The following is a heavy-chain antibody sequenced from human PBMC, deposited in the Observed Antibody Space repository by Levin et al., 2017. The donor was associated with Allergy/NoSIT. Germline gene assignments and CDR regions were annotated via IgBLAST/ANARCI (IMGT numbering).Heavy chain of an antibody. D-gene: IGHD1-1*01. J-gene: IGHJ4*02. CDR3: ARSPLDVLPNLRYDY. V-gene: IGHV3-23*01. Sequence: GESLKISCAASGFTISRHAMSWVRQTPEKGLEWVSSIGGSGSSTMYADSVKGRFTVSRDNSQNTLYLQMNSLRAEDTAVYYCARSPLDVLPNLRYDYWGQGILVTVSS. CDR1: GFTISRHA. CDR2: IGGSGSST.